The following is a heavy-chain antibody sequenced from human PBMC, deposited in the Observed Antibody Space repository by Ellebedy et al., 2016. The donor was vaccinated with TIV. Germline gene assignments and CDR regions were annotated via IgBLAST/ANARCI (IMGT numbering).Heavy chain of an antibody. D-gene: IGHD3-3*01. CDR2: INHSGST. J-gene: IGHJ6*02. CDR3: ARRPEGVSITIFGVVTYGMDV. Sequence: MPSETLSLTCAVYGGSFSGYYWSWIRQPPGKGLEWIGEINHSGSTNYNPSLKSRVTISVDTSKKQFSLKLSSVTAADTAVYYCARRPEGVSITIFGVVTYGMDVWGQGTTVTVSS. CDR1: GGSFSGYY. V-gene: IGHV4-34*01.